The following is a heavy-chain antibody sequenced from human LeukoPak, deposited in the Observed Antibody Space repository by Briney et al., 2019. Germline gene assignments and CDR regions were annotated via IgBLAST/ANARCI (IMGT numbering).Heavy chain of an antibody. D-gene: IGHD6-19*01. Sequence: GGSLRLSCAASGFTFSSYSMNWVRQAPGKGLEWVSYISSSSSTIYYADSVKGRFTISRDNAKNSLYLQMNSLRAEDTAVYCCAAPTWYSSGWYGGDFDYWGQGTLVTVSS. V-gene: IGHV3-48*04. CDR2: ISSSSSTI. J-gene: IGHJ4*02. CDR3: AAPTWYSSGWYGGDFDY. CDR1: GFTFSSYS.